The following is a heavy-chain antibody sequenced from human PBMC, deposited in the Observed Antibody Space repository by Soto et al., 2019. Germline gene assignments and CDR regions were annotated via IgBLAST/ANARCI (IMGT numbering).Heavy chain of an antibody. V-gene: IGHV3-21*01. J-gene: IGHJ4*02. CDR3: AREDYAGASPRFDY. Sequence: EVQLVESGGGLVKPGGSLRLSCAASGFIFSSYTMTWVRQAPGTGLEWVSSISSSSSNIEYADSVKGRFSVSRDNANNTLFLQINSLRAEDTAVYYCAREDYAGASPRFDYWGLGALVTVSS. D-gene: IGHD4-17*01. CDR1: GFIFSSYT. CDR2: ISSSSSNI.